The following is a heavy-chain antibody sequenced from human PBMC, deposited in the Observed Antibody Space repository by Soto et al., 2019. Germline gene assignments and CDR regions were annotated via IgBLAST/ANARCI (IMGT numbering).Heavy chain of an antibody. CDR3: ARDFKESQYYYYGMDV. D-gene: IGHD3-10*01. V-gene: IGHV3-21*06. CDR1: GFTFSSYS. CDR2: ISSGSNYT. Sequence: EVQLVESGGGLVKPGGSLRLSGVVSGFTFSSYSMNWVRQAPGKGLEWVSSISSGSNYTYYADSVKGRFTISRDNAKNSVYLQMNSLRAEDTALYYCARDFKESQYYYYGMDVWGKGTTVTVSS. J-gene: IGHJ6*04.